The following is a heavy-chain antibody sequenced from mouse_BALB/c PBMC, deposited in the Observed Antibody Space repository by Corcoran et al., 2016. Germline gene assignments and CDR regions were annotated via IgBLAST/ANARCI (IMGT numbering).Heavy chain of an antibody. CDR3: ARDIYYGNYVAWFAY. V-gene: IGHV3-6*02. Sequence: DVQLQESGPGLVKPSQSLSLTCSVTGYSITSGYYWNWIRQFPGNKLEWMGYISYDGSNNYNPSLKNRISITRDTSKNQFFLKLNSVTTEDTATYYCARDIYYGNYVAWFAYWGQGTLVTVSA. J-gene: IGHJ3*01. CDR2: ISYDGSN. D-gene: IGHD2-1*01. CDR1: GYSITSGYY.